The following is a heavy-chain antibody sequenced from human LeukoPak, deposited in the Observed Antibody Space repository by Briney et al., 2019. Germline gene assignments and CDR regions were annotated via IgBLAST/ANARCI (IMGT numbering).Heavy chain of an antibody. J-gene: IGHJ6*03. Sequence: PGGSLRLSCAASGFTVSSNYMSWVRQAPGRGLEWVSAIYSGGSTYYADSVKGRFTISRDNSKNTLYLQMNSLRAEDTAVYYCARGRRDSSGYQGYYMDVWGKGTTVTVSS. V-gene: IGHV3-66*02. CDR2: IYSGGST. CDR1: GFTVSSNY. D-gene: IGHD3-22*01. CDR3: ARGRRDSSGYQGYYMDV.